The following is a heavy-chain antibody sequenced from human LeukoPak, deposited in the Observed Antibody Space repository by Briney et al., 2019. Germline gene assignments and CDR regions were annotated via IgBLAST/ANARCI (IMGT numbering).Heavy chain of an antibody. J-gene: IGHJ3*02. Sequence: SETLSLTCTVSGGSIRSYYWSWIRQPPGKGLEWIGYIYYSGSTNYNPSLKSRVTISVDTSKNQFSLKLSSVTAADTAVYYCARGPSRVAVVSAFDIWGQGTMVTVSS. D-gene: IGHD6-19*01. CDR1: GGSIRSYY. V-gene: IGHV4-59*01. CDR2: IYYSGST. CDR3: ARGPSRVAVVSAFDI.